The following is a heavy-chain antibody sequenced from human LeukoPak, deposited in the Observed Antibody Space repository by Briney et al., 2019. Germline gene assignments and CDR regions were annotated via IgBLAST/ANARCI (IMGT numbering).Heavy chain of an antibody. V-gene: IGHV1-18*01. J-gene: IGHJ4*02. CDR2: ISGYSGNT. CDR3: ARDQAVAGTPFDY. D-gene: IGHD6-19*01. CDR1: GYTFTSYS. Sequence: GASVKVSCKTSGYTFTSYSISWVRQAPGQGLEWMGWISGYSGNTNYEQKFQGRVTMTTETSTSTAYMQLRSLRSDDTAVYYCARDQAVAGTPFDYWGQGTLVTVSS.